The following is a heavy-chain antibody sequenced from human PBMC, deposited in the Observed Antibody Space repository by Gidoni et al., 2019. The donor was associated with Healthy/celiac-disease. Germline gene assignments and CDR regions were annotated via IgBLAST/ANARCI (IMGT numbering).Heavy chain of an antibody. CDR1: GGTFSSYA. CDR2: IIPIFGTA. Sequence: QVQLVQSGAEVKKPGSSVKVSCKASGGTFSSYAISWVRQAPGQGLEWMGGIIPIFGTANYAQKFQGRVTITADESTSTAYMELSSLRSEDTAVYYCARLGYCSGGSCYSRTHYYYYGMDVWGQGTTVTVSS. V-gene: IGHV1-69*01. CDR3: ARLGYCSGGSCYSRTHYYYYGMDV. J-gene: IGHJ6*02. D-gene: IGHD2-15*01.